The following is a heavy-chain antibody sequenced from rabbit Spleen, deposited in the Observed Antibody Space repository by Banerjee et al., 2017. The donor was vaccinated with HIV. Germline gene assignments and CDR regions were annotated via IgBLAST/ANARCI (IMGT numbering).Heavy chain of an antibody. Sequence: QEQLEESGGGLVQPEGSLTLTCKASGFSFSSSDYICWVRQAPGKGLEWISCIAGSSSGFTYSATWATGRFTISKTSSTTVTLQMTSLTVADTATYFCARDLVAVIGWNFNLWGQGTLVTVS. CDR2: IAGSSSGFT. D-gene: IGHD1-1*01. CDR3: ARDLVAVIGWNFNL. J-gene: IGHJ4*01. CDR1: GFSFSSSDY. V-gene: IGHV1S45*01.